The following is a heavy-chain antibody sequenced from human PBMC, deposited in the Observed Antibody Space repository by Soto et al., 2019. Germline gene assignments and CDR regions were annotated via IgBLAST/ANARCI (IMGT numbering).Heavy chain of an antibody. J-gene: IGHJ4*02. CDR3: ARSKYDSSGYYYDY. CDR1: GGSMRNYF. Sequence: PSETLSLTCTVSGGSMRNYFWTWIRQPPGKGLEWIGYIYHSGSTYYNPSLKSRVTISVDRSKNQFSLKLSSVTAADTAVYYCARSKYDSSGYYYDYWGQGTLVTVSS. D-gene: IGHD3-22*01. V-gene: IGHV4-59*12. CDR2: IYHSGST.